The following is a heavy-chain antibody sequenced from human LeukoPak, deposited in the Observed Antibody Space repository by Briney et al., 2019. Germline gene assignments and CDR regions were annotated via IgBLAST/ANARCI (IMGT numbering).Heavy chain of an antibody. V-gene: IGHV1-2*02. CDR2: INPNSGGT. D-gene: IGHD1-26*01. Sequence: ASVKVSCKASGYTFTGYYLHWVRQAPGQGLDWMGWINPNSGGTTYAQNFKGRVTMTWDTSISTAYMELSRLRSDDTAVYYCAREWELLRRYLYHWGQGTLVTVSS. J-gene: IGHJ1*01. CDR1: GYTFTGYY. CDR3: AREWELLRRYLYH.